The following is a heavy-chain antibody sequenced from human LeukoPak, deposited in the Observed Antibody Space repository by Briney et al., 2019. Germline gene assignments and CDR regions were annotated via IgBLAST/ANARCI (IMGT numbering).Heavy chain of an antibody. CDR1: GFTFSSHA. CDR2: ISYDGSNK. CDR3: ASSGEYSSSFNWFDP. V-gene: IGHV3-30-3*01. Sequence: GGSLRLSCAASGFTFSSHAMHWVRQAPGKGLEWVAVISYDGSNKYYADSVKGRFTISRDNSKNTLYLQMNSLRAEDTAVYYCASSGEYSSSFNWFDPWGQGTLVTVSS. D-gene: IGHD6-6*01. J-gene: IGHJ5*02.